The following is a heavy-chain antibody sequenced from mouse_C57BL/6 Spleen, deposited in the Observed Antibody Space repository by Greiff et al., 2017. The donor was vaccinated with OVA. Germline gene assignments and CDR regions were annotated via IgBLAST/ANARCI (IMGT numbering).Heavy chain of an antibody. D-gene: IGHD2-3*01. J-gene: IGHJ2*01. V-gene: IGHV1-72*01. CDR2: IDPNSGGT. Sequence: QFQLQQPGAELVKPGASVKLSCKASGYTFTSYWMHWVKQRPGRGLEWIGRIDPNSGGTKYNEKFKSKATLTVDKPSSTAYMQLSSLTSADSAVYYCARREIWDGYLYYFDYWGQGTTLTVSS. CDR1: GYTFTSYW. CDR3: ARREIWDGYLYYFDY.